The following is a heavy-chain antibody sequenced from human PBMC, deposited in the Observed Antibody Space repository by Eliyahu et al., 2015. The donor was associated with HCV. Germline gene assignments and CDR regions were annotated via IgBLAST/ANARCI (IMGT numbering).Heavy chain of an antibody. J-gene: IGHJ4*02. CDR3: ARVEEYYYDSSGYYGY. CDR2: INSDGSST. D-gene: IGHD3-22*01. V-gene: IGHV3-74*01. CDR1: GFTFSSYW. Sequence: EVQLVESGGGLVQPGGSLRLSCAASGFTFSSYWMHWVRQXPGKGLVWVSRINSDGSSTSYADSVKGRFTISRDNAKNTLYLQMNSLRAEDTAVYYCARVEEYYYDSSGYYGYWGQGTLVTVSS.